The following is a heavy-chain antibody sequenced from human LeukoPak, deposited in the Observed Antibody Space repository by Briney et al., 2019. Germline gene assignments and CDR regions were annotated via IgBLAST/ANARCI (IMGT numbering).Heavy chain of an antibody. CDR2: INPNSGGT. Sequence: ASVKVSCKASGYTFTGYYMHWVRQAPGQGLEWMGWINPNSGGTNYAQRFQGRVSMTRDTSISTAYMELSRLTSDDTAVYYCAVNGYYYYYMDVWGKGTTVTVSS. J-gene: IGHJ6*03. CDR3: AVNGYYYYYMDV. CDR1: GYTFTGYY. D-gene: IGHD2-8*01. V-gene: IGHV1-2*02.